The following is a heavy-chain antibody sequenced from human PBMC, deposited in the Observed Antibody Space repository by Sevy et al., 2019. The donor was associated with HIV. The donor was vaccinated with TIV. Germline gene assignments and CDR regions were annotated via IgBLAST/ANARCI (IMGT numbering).Heavy chain of an antibody. CDR3: ATLSSPMPNSGWYDFFDH. CDR2: IKQDGSDK. J-gene: IGHJ4*02. D-gene: IGHD6-19*01. V-gene: IGHV3-7*01. CDR1: GFTFSTYW. Sequence: GGSLRLSCAASGFTFSTYWMSWVRQAPGKGLEWVANIKQDGSDKNHMDSVKGRFTISRDNAKNSLYLQMSSLRAEDTAVYYCATLSSPMPNSGWYDFFDHWGQGTLVTVSS.